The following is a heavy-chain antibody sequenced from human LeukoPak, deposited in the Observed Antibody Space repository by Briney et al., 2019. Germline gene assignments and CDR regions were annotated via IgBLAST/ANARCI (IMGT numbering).Heavy chain of an antibody. CDR1: GGTFSSYA. J-gene: IGHJ5*02. CDR2: IIPIFGTA. CDR3: ARGARIETAMVFWFDP. V-gene: IGHV1-69*13. Sequence: GASVTVSCKASGGTFSSYAISWVRQAPGQGLEWMGGIIPIFGTANYAQKFQGRVTITADESTSTAYMELSSLRSEDTAVYYCARGARIETAMVFWFDPWGQGTLVTVFS. D-gene: IGHD5-18*01.